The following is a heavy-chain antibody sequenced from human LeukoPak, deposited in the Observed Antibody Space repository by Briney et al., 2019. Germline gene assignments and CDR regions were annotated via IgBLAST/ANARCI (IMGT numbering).Heavy chain of an antibody. D-gene: IGHD1-1*01. J-gene: IGHJ6*04. Sequence: SETLSLTCTVSGYSISSGYYWGWIRQPPGKGLEWIGRIYTSGSTNYNPSLKSRVTMSVDTSKNQFSLKLRSVTAADTAVYYCARVETGTSNFGVWGKGTTVTVSS. CDR1: GYSISSGYY. V-gene: IGHV4-38-2*02. CDR2: IYTSGST. CDR3: ARVETGTSNFGV.